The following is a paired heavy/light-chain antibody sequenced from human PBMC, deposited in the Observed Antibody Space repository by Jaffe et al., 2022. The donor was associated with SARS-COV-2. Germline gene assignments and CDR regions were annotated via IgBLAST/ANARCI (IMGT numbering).Light chain of an antibody. J-gene: IGKJ1*01. Sequence: EIVMTQSPATLSVSPGERATLSCRASQSVSSNLAWYQQKPGQAPRLLIYGASTRATGIPARFSGSGSGTEFTLTISSLQSEDFAVYYCQQYNNWPPATFGQGTKVEIK. CDR1: QSVSSN. CDR3: QQYNNWPPAT. V-gene: IGKV3-15*01. CDR2: GAS.
Heavy chain of an antibody. Sequence: EVQLLESGGGLVQPGGSLRLSCAASGFTFSSYAMSWVRQAPGKGLEWVSAISGSGGSTYYADSVKGRFTISRDNSKNTLYLQMNSLRAEDTAVYYCAKDQISRSNYYDSSGYQDYWGQGTLVTVSS. CDR1: GFTFSSYA. J-gene: IGHJ4*02. D-gene: IGHD3-22*01. CDR2: ISGSGGST. V-gene: IGHV3-23*01. CDR3: AKDQISRSNYYDSSGYQDY.